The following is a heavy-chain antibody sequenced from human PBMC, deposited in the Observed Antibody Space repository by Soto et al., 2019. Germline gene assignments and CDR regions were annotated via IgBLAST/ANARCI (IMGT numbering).Heavy chain of an antibody. CDR2: IYYSGST. Sequence: SETLSLTCTVSGGSINIGGYYWSWIRQHPGKGLEWIGYIYYSGSTFYNPSLKSRVTISFDTSKNQFSLRLNSVTAADTAVYYCAPLSVSLSGPYGIHVWGQGTTVTVSS. CDR1: GGSINIGGYY. CDR3: APLSVSLSGPYGIHV. J-gene: IGHJ6*02. V-gene: IGHV4-31*03. D-gene: IGHD2-15*01.